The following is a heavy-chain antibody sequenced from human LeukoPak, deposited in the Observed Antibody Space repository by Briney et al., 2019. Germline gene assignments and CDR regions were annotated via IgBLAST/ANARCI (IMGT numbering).Heavy chain of an antibody. CDR2: IYHSGST. CDR3: ARRGYNPVYYFDY. V-gene: IGHV4-38-2*01. D-gene: IGHD5-18*01. CDR1: GYSISSGYY. J-gene: IGHJ4*02. Sequence: SETLSLTCAVSGYSISSGYYWGWIRQPPGKGVEWIGSIYHSGSTYYNPSLKSRVTVSVDTSKNQFSLKLSSVTAAHTAVYYCARRGYNPVYYFDYWGQGALVTVSS.